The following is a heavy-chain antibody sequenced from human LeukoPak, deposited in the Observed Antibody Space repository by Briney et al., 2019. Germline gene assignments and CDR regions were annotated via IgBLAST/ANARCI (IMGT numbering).Heavy chain of an antibody. Sequence: PGTSLRLSCAASGFSFSTYAMHWVRQAPGKGLDWVAMIWSDASNQYYADSVKGRFIISRDNSKNTLYLQLNSLRAEDTAVYYCATERDSSWTFDSWGQGTLVTVSS. D-gene: IGHD6-13*01. CDR1: GFSFSTYA. CDR3: ATERDSSWTFDS. V-gene: IGHV3-33*01. J-gene: IGHJ4*02. CDR2: IWSDASNQ.